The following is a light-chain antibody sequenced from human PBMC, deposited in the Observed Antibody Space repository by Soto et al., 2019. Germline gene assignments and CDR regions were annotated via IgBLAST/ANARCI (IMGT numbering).Light chain of an antibody. J-gene: IGKJ1*01. Sequence: EIVLTQSPDTLSLSPGERATLSCRASQSISSTQLVWYQQKPGQAPTLLIFGASSRATGIPDRFSGSGSRTNFSLTISGLQPEDFAVYYCQQYGTSPGTFGQGTKVEIK. CDR1: QSISSTQ. CDR2: GAS. V-gene: IGKV3-20*01. CDR3: QQYGTSPGT.